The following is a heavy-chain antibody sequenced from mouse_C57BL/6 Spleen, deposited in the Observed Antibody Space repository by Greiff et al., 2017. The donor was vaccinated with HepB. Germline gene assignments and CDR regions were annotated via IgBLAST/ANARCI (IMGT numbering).Heavy chain of an antibody. CDR1: GYTFTSYW. CDR3: ARSNYPYAMDD. CDR2: IYPGSGST. D-gene: IGHD2-5*01. V-gene: IGHV1-55*01. J-gene: IGHJ4*01. Sequence: QVQLQQPGAELVKPGASVKMSCKASGYTFTSYWITWVKQRPGQGLEWIGDIYPGSGSTNYNEKFKSKATLTVETSSSTAYMQVSSLTSEESAVYYCARSNYPYAMDDWGQGTSGTVSS.